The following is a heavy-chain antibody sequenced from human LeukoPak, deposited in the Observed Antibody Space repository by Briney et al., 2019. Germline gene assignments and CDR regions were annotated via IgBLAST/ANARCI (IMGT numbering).Heavy chain of an antibody. CDR3: ARAIGLVNDY. V-gene: IGHV1-8*03. CDR1: GYTFASYD. Sequence: ASVKVSCKASGYTFASYDINWVRQDTGQGLEWMGWMNPNSGNTGYAQKFQGRVTITRNTSISTAYMELSSLRSEDTAVYYCARAIGLVNDYWGQGTLVTVSS. J-gene: IGHJ4*02. D-gene: IGHD3/OR15-3a*01. CDR2: MNPNSGNT.